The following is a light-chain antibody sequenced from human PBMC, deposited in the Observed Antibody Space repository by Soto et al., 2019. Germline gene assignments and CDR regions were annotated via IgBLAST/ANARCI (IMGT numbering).Light chain of an antibody. Sequence: DMQMTQSPSSLSAFVGDRVTITCQASQDINIYLNWYQQKPGKAPNLLIYDASNLATEVPPKFSGSRSETEFTFTISSRQPEDSATYYCQQCGYLPRTFGGGTKVEI. CDR1: QDINIY. J-gene: IGKJ4*01. CDR2: DAS. V-gene: IGKV1-33*01. CDR3: QQCGYLPRT.